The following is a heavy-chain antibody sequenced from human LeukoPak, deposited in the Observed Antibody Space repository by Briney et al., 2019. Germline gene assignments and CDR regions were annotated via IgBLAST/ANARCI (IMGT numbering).Heavy chain of an antibody. V-gene: IGHV4-59*12. Sequence: SETLSPTCTVSGGSISTYYWNWIRQPPGKGLEWIGYIYYSGTTNYNPSLKSRVSMSVDTSKNQFSLKLSSVTAADTAVYYCAREGKITMVRGVIRYYYMDVWGKGTTVTISS. CDR1: GGSISTYY. J-gene: IGHJ6*03. D-gene: IGHD3-10*01. CDR2: IYYSGTT. CDR3: AREGKITMVRGVIRYYYMDV.